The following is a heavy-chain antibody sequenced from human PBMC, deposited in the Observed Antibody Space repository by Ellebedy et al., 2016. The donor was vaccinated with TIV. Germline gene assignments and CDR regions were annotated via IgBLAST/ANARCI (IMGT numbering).Heavy chain of an antibody. Sequence: GGSLRLSXAASGFTFSSYAMSWVRQAPGKGLEWVSAISGSGGSTYYADSVKGRFTISRDNSKNTLYLQMNSLRAEDTAVYYCANPRYYDFWSDTQVWGKGTTVTVSS. D-gene: IGHD3-3*01. CDR2: ISGSGGST. CDR1: GFTFSSYA. J-gene: IGHJ6*04. CDR3: ANPRYYDFWSDTQV. V-gene: IGHV3-23*01.